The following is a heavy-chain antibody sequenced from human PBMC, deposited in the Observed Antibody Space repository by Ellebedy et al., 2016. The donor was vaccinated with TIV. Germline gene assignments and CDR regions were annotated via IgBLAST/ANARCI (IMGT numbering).Heavy chain of an antibody. Sequence: SETLSLTCTVSGGSISSYYWSWIRQPPGKGLEWIGSIYYSGSTYYNPSLKSRVTISVDTSKNQFSLKLSSVTAADTAVYYCARGDNWNDDGYYYGMDVWGQGTTVTVSS. CDR2: IYYSGST. CDR3: ARGDNWNDDGYYYGMDV. CDR1: GGSISSYY. V-gene: IGHV4-59*12. D-gene: IGHD1-1*01. J-gene: IGHJ6*02.